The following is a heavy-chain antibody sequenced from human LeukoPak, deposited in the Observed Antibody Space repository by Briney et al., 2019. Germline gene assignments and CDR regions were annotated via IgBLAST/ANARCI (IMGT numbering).Heavy chain of an antibody. D-gene: IGHD5-12*01. J-gene: IGHJ4*02. Sequence: GGSLRLSCAASGFTFSSHSMNWVRQAPGKGLEWVSYISSSSSTIYYADSVKGRFTISRDNAKNSLYLQMNSLRAEDTAVYYCARVRRYSGYDSFDYWGQGTLVTVSS. CDR3: ARVRRYSGYDSFDY. CDR1: GFTFSSHS. V-gene: IGHV3-48*01. CDR2: ISSSSSTI.